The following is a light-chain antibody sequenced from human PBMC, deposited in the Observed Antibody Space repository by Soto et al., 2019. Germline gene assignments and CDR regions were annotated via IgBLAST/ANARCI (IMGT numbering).Light chain of an antibody. V-gene: IGKV3-20*01. J-gene: IGKJ5*01. CDR3: QQYGGSPSIT. Sequence: EIVLTQSPGTLSLSPGERATLSCRASQSVTSSSLAWYQQRPGQAPRLLIYGASSRATGIPDRFSGSGSGTDFTLAISRLEPEDFAMYYCQQYGGSPSITFGQGTRLEIK. CDR1: QSVTSSS. CDR2: GAS.